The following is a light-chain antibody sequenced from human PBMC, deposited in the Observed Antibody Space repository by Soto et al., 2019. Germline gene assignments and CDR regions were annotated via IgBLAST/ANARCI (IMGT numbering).Light chain of an antibody. CDR1: QSVSSR. CDR2: GAS. V-gene: IGKV3-20*01. CDR3: QQYGNSPQT. Sequence: EIVLTQSPGTLSLSPGERATLSCRASQSVSSRLAWYQQKPGQAPRLLISGASSRATGIPDRFSGSGSATDFTLTISRLEPEDFALYYCQQYGNSPQTFGQGTKVDIK. J-gene: IGKJ1*01.